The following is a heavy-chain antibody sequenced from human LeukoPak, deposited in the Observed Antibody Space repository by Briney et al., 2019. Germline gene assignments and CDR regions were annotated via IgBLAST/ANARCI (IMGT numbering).Heavy chain of an antibody. D-gene: IGHD2-21*01. CDR2: INNSGGT. J-gene: IGHJ6*03. Sequence: PSETLSLTCAVYGGSFSGDYWSGIRQPPGKGLEWVGEINNSGGTNYTPSLKSRVTISVDTSKNQFSLRMSSVSAARTSVYYSATAPPVIALDYYYNYMDVWGKGTTVTVSS. CDR3: ATAPPVIALDYYYNYMDV. V-gene: IGHV4-34*01. CDR1: GGSFSGDY.